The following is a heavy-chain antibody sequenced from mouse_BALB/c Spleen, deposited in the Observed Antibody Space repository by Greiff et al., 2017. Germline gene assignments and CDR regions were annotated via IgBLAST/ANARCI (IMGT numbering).Heavy chain of an antibody. V-gene: IGHV1-5*01. CDR3: TRRGAGYWYFDV. CDR2: IYPGNSDT. J-gene: IGHJ1*01. Sequence: EVQLQQSGTVLARPGASVKMSCKASGYSFTSYWMHWVKQRPGQGLEWIGAIYPGNSDTSYNQKFKGKAKLTAVTSASTAYMELSSLTNEDSAVYYCTRRGAGYWYFDVWGAGTTVTVSS. D-gene: IGHD3-3*01. CDR1: GYSFTSYW.